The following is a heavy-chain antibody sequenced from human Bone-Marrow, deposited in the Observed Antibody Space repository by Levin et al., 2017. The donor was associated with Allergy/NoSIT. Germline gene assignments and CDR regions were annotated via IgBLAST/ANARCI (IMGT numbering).Heavy chain of an antibody. CDR3: ARVYSGMPDHTKSLLYSMDV. CDR2: ISAYNGNT. J-gene: IGHJ6*02. Sequence: ASVKVSCKASGYTFTSYGISWVRQAPGQGLEWMGWISAYNGNTNYAQKLQGRVTMTTDTSTSTAYMELRSLRSDDTAVYYCARVYSGMPDHTKSLLYSMDVWGQGTTVTVS. D-gene: IGHD3-10*01. V-gene: IGHV1-18*01. CDR1: GYTFTSYG.